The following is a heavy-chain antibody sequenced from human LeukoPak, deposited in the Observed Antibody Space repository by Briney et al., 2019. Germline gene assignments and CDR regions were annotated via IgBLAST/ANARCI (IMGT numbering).Heavy chain of an antibody. CDR2: IHYTGSA. J-gene: IGHJ2*01. Sequence: SETLSLTCTVSGGSISSRHDYWGWIRQPPGKGLEWIGSIHYTGSAYYNPSLEGRVTISVDTSKNQLSLKLSSVTAADTAVYYCARGRRGSLPRDWYFDLWGRGTLVTVSS. V-gene: IGHV4-39*01. CDR3: ARGRRGSLPRDWYFDL. CDR1: GGSISSRHDY. D-gene: IGHD1-26*01.